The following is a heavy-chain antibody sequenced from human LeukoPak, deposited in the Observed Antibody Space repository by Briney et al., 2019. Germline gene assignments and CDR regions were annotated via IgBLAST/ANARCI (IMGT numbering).Heavy chain of an antibody. CDR2: TYYRSKWYN. J-gene: IGHJ4*02. Sequence: SQTLSLTCTISGDSVSSNSAAWNWIRQSPSRGLEWLGRTYYRSKWYNEYALSAQSRITINPDTSKNQFSLQLNSVTPEDTAVYYCAREELRLGDYWGQGTLVTVSS. CDR1: GDSVSSNSAA. V-gene: IGHV6-1*01. CDR3: AREELRLGDY. D-gene: IGHD1-7*01.